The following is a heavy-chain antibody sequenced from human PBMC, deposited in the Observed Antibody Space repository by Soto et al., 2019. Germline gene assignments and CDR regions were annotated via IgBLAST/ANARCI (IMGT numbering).Heavy chain of an antibody. D-gene: IGHD6-6*01. J-gene: IGHJ6*02. Sequence: PGGSLRLSCAASGFTFSSYAMSWVRQAPGKGLEWVSAISGSGGSTYYADSVKGRFTISRDNSKNTLYLQMNSLRAEDTAVYYCAKGRIAARTDYYYYGMDVWGQGTTVTVSS. CDR1: GFTFSSYA. CDR3: AKGRIAARTDYYYYGMDV. V-gene: IGHV3-23*01. CDR2: ISGSGGST.